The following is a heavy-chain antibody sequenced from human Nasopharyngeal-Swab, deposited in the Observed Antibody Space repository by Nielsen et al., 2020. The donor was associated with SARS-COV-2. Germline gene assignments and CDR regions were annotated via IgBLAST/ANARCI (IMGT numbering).Heavy chain of an antibody. J-gene: IGHJ5*02. Sequence: SETLSLTCTVSGGSVSSGSYYWSWIRQPPGKGLEWIGYIYYSGSTNYNPSLKSRVTISVDTSKNQFSLKLSSVTAADTAVYYCAREPSMVRGPFDPWGQGTLVTVSS. CDR2: IYYSGST. CDR1: GGSVSSGSYY. V-gene: IGHV4-61*01. CDR3: AREPSMVRGPFDP. D-gene: IGHD3-10*01.